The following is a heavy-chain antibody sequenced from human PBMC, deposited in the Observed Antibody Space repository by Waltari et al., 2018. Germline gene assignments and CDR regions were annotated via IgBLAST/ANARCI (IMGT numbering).Heavy chain of an antibody. V-gene: IGHV3-23*01. CDR3: ANGVPAAIPGYFDY. J-gene: IGHJ4*02. CDR1: GFTFSSYA. CDR2: ISGSGGSK. Sequence: EVQLLESGGGLVQPGGSLRLSCAASGFTFSSYAMSWVRQAPGKGLDGVSAISGSGGSKYDADSVKGRLPISRDNSKNTLYLQMNSLRAEDTAVYYCANGVPAAIPGYFDYWGQGTLVTVSS. D-gene: IGHD2-2*02.